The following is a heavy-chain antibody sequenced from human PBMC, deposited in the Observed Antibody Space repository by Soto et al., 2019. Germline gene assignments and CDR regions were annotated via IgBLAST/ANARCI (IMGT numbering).Heavy chain of an antibody. D-gene: IGHD2-15*01. J-gene: IGHJ2*01. V-gene: IGHV4-39*01. Sequence: SETLSLTCTVSGGSISSSSYYWGWIRQPPGKGLEWIGSIYYSGSTYYNPSLKSRVTISVDTSKNQFSLKLSSVTAADTAVYYCARQRGYCSGGSCLWYFDLWGRGTLVTVSS. CDR1: GGSISSSSYY. CDR3: ARQRGYCSGGSCLWYFDL. CDR2: IYYSGST.